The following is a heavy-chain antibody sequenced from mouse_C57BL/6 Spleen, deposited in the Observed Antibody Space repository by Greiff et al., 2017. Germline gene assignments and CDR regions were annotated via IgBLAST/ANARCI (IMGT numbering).Heavy chain of an antibody. Sequence: VQLQQSGPVLVKPGASVKMSCKASGYTFTDYYMNWVKQSHGKSLEWIGVINPYNGGTSYNQKFKGKATLTVDKSSSTAYMELNSLTSEDSAVYYCARNYGNYGGYFDVWGTGTTVTVSS. D-gene: IGHD2-1*01. V-gene: IGHV1-19*01. CDR2: INPYNGGT. J-gene: IGHJ1*03. CDR3: ARNYGNYGGYFDV. CDR1: GYTFTDYY.